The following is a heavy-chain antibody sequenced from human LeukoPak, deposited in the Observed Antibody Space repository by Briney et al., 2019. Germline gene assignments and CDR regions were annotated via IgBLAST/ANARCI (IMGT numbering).Heavy chain of an antibody. V-gene: IGHV4-34*01. CDR3: AKSGGYGLIDY. D-gene: IGHD1-26*01. CDR2: INHSGRT. J-gene: IGHJ4*02. Sequence: PSETLSLTCAVYGGSFSGYYWSWIRQPPGKGLEWIGEINHSGRTNYNPSLKSRVTISVDTSKNQISLRLNSVTAADTAMYYCAKSGGYGLIDYWGQGTLVTVSS. CDR1: GGSFSGYY.